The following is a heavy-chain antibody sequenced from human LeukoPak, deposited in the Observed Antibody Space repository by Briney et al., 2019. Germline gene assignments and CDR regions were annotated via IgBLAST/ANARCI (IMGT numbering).Heavy chain of an antibody. D-gene: IGHD1-26*01. CDR1: GLTFSSHW. Sequence: GGSLRLSCAASGLTFSSHWMHWVRQAPGKGLVWVSRITNDGSSTTYADSVKGRFTISSDNAKNSLYLQMNSLRAEDTAVYYCARENGRYYYYGMDVWGQGTTVTVSS. J-gene: IGHJ6*02. V-gene: IGHV3-74*01. CDR2: ITNDGSST. CDR3: ARENGRYYYYGMDV.